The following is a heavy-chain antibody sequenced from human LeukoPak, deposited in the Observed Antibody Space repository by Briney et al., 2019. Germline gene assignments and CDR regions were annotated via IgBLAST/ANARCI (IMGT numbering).Heavy chain of an antibody. D-gene: IGHD1-26*01. CDR2: ISSSSSYI. Sequence: GGSLRLSCAASGFTFSSYSMNWVRRAPGKGLEWVSSISSSSSYIYYADSVKGRFTISRDNAKNSLHLQMNSLRAEDTAVYYCARGRFGSYISFDYWGQGTLVTVSS. J-gene: IGHJ4*02. CDR3: ARGRFGSYISFDY. CDR1: GFTFSSYS. V-gene: IGHV3-21*01.